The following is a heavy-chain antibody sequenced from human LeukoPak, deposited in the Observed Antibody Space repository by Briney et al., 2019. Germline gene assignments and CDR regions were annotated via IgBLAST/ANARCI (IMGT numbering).Heavy chain of an antibody. J-gene: IGHJ5*02. CDR2: IYYSGST. D-gene: IGHD6-19*01. V-gene: IGHV4-61*01. CDR1: GGSISSSSYY. CDR3: AGRKSSGWPYNWFDP. Sequence: SETLSLTCTVSGGSISSSSYYWSWIRQPPGKGLEWIGYIYYSGSTNYNPSLKSRVTISVDTSKNQFSLKLSSVTAADTAVYYCAGRKSSGWPYNWFDPWGQGTLVTVSS.